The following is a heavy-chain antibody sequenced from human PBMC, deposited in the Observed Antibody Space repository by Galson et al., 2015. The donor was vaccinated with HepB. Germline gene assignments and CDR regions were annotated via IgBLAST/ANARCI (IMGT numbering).Heavy chain of an antibody. J-gene: IGHJ6*02. D-gene: IGHD4-23*01. CDR2: IIPIFGIA. Sequence: SVKVSCKASGGTFSSYAISWVRQAPGQGLEWMGGIIPIFGIANYAQKFQGRVTITADKSTSTAYMELSSLRSEDTAVYYCARDWGYTVVTQAGYYYGMDVWGQGTTVTVSS. V-gene: IGHV1-69*10. CDR3: ARDWGYTVVTQAGYYYGMDV. CDR1: GGTFSSYA.